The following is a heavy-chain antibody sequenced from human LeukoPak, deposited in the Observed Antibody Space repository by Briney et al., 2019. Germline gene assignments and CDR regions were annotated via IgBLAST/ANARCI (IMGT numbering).Heavy chain of an antibody. J-gene: IGHJ3*02. D-gene: IGHD1-14*01. Sequence: PGGSLRLSCAATGFTFNNYGMSWVRQAPGKGLEWVSSIGGSGFSSYYADSVKGRFTISRDNAKNTLYLQMNSLRAEDTAVYYCARSPIPDWAFDIWGQGTMVTVSS. CDR3: ARSPIPDWAFDI. V-gene: IGHV3-23*01. CDR2: IGGSGFSS. CDR1: GFTFNNYG.